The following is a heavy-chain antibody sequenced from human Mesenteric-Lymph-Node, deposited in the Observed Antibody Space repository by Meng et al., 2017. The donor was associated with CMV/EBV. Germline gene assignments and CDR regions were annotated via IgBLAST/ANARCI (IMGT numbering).Heavy chain of an antibody. V-gene: IGHV4-4*02. CDR3: ARGRCTRTTCYKGTFDS. D-gene: IGHD2-2*01. CDR1: GDSIRNNNW. J-gene: IGHJ4*02. Sequence: SETLSLTCAVSGDSIRNNNWWSWVRQSPGKGLQWIGDISPTSSIHYNPSLKSRVTMSLDRSENQFFLKLGSVTAADTAVYFCARGRCTRTTCYKGTFDSWGQGTPVTVSS. CDR2: ISPTSSI.